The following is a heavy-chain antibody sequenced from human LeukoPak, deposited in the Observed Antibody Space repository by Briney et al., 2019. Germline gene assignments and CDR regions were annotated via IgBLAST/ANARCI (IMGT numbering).Heavy chain of an antibody. V-gene: IGHV4-39*07. CDR1: GGSISSYY. CDR3: ARVRITMIVVVTSLFDY. CDR2: IYYSGST. D-gene: IGHD3-22*01. Sequence: PSQTLSLTCTVSGGSISSYYWGWIRQPPGKGLEWIGSIYYSGSTYYNPSLKSRVTISVDTSKNQFSLKLSSVTAADTAVYYCARVRITMIVVVTSLFDYWGQGTLVTVSS. J-gene: IGHJ4*02.